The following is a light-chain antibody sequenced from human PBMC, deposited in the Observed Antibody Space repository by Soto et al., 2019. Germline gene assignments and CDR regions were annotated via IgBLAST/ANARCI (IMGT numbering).Light chain of an antibody. CDR1: QSVSSN. CDR3: QQYNRT. CDR2: GAS. V-gene: IGKV3-15*01. Sequence: EIVMTQSPATLSVSPGERATRSCRASQSVSSNLAWYQQKPGQAPRLLIYGASTRATGIPARFSGSGSGTEFTLTISSLQSEDFAVYYCQQYNRTFGQGIKVEIQ. J-gene: IGKJ1*01.